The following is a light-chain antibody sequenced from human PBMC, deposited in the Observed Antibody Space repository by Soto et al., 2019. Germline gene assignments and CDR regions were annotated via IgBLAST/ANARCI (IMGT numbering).Light chain of an antibody. CDR2: DAS. CDR1: QSISVS. CDR3: QQYDKYST. Sequence: TQMTQSPSTLSASVGDTVTITCRASQSISVSLAWYQQKPGKAPNLLIYDASTLQGGVPSRFSGSGSGTEFTLTVNSLQPDDFATYFCQQYDKYSTFGHGTKVDI. J-gene: IGKJ1*01. V-gene: IGKV1-5*01.